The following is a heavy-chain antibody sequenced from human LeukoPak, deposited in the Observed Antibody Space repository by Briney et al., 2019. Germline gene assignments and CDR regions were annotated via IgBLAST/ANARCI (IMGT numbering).Heavy chain of an antibody. V-gene: IGHV4-59*01. CDR1: GGSITRYY. D-gene: IGHD3-10*01. CDR2: IHYSGGT. J-gene: IGHJ4*02. CDR3: ARGGEGADSYGPHYFDF. Sequence: SETLSLTCTVSGGSITRYYWSWIRQPPGKGLEWIGYIHYSGGTNYNPSLKSRVTISLDTSKSQFSLKLTSVTAADTAVYYCARGGEGADSYGPHYFDFWGQGTLAVVSS.